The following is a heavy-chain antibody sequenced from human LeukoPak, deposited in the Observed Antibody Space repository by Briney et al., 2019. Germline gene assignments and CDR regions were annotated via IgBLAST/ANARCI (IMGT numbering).Heavy chain of an antibody. Sequence: KTGGSLRLSCAASEFTFSASAMNWVRQAPGRGLEWVSSIDPSGYTIFYANSVRGRFTISRDNAKNSLYLQMNSLRAEDTALYFCARGIRERGFDQWGQGTLVTVSS. CDR2: IDPSGYTI. V-gene: IGHV3-21*01. CDR1: EFTFSASA. J-gene: IGHJ4*02. CDR3: ARGIRERGFDQ. D-gene: IGHD1-1*01.